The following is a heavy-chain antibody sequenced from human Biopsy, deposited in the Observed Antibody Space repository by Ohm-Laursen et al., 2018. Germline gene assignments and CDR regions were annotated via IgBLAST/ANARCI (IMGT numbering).Heavy chain of an antibody. CDR2: ISPKSGGT. Sequence: SVKVSCKASGFSFTGYYIHWVRQAPGQGLEWMGWISPKSGGTNYAQKFQGRVTMTRDTSISTAYVDLSSLRSDDTAVYYCTRGGYYYDSLAYYYWFDPWGQGTLVTVSS. CDR1: GFSFTGYY. CDR3: TRGGYYYDSLAYYYWFDP. J-gene: IGHJ5*02. D-gene: IGHD3-22*01. V-gene: IGHV1-2*02.